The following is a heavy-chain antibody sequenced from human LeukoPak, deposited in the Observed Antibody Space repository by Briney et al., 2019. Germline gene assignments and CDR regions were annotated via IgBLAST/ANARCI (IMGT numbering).Heavy chain of an antibody. CDR1: GFTFSSYS. D-gene: IGHD3-10*01. Sequence: GGSLRLSCTASGFTFSSYSMNWVRQAPGKGLEWVAVISYDGSNKYYADSVKGRFTISRDNSKNTLYLQMGSLRAEDMAVYYCARVGARGYHYWGQGTLVTVSS. V-gene: IGHV3-30*03. J-gene: IGHJ4*02. CDR2: ISYDGSNK. CDR3: ARVGARGYHY.